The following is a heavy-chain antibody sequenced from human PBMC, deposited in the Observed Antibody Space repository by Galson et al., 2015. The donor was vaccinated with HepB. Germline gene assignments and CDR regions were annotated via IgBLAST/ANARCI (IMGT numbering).Heavy chain of an antibody. V-gene: IGHV5-51*01. CDR2: IYVGDSDT. D-gene: IGHD6-19*01. J-gene: IGHJ4*02. CDR3: TMVYLSSGWEFDY. CDR1: GYSFTSYW. Sequence: QSGAEVKKPGESLKTSCKGSGYSFTSYWIGWVRQMPGKGLEWMGIIYVGDSDTRYSPSFQGQVTISADKSISTAYLQWSSLKASDTAIYYCTMVYLSSGWEFDYWGQGTLVTVSS.